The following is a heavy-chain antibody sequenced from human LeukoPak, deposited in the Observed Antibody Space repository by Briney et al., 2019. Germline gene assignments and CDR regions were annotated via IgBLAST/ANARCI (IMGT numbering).Heavy chain of an antibody. CDR3: ARDWMVRGVYYYYGMDV. Sequence: PGGSLRLSCAASGFTFSSYWMHWVRQAPGKGLVWVSRINRDGSSTSYADSVKGRFTISRDNAKNTLYLQMNSLRAEDTAVSYCARDWMVRGVYYYYGMDVWGQGTTVTVSS. D-gene: IGHD3-10*01. V-gene: IGHV3-74*01. CDR1: GFTFSSYW. J-gene: IGHJ6*02. CDR2: INRDGSST.